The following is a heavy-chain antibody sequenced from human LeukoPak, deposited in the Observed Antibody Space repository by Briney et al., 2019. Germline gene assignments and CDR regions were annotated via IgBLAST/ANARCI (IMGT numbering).Heavy chain of an antibody. Sequence: GGSLRLSCAASGFTFSSYGMHWVRQAPGKGLEWVAFIRYDGSNKYYADSVKGRFTISRDNSKNTLYLQMNSLRAEDTAVYYCAKISGYDYYFDYWGQGTLVTVSS. J-gene: IGHJ4*02. CDR3: AKISGYDYYFDY. CDR2: IRYDGSNK. V-gene: IGHV3-30*02. CDR1: GFTFSSYG. D-gene: IGHD3-22*01.